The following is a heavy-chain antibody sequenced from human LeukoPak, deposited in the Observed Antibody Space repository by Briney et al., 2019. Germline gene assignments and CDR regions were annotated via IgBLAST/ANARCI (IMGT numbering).Heavy chain of an antibody. CDR1: GYTFTSYG. V-gene: IGHV1-18*01. J-gene: IGHJ6*03. Sequence: GASVKVSCKASGYTFTSYGISWVRQAPGQGLEWMGWISAYNGNTNYAQKLQGRVTMTTDTSTSTAYMELRSLRSDDTAVYYCARAPRDGSTLLYYMDVWGKGTTVTVSS. CDR3: ARAPRDGSTLLYYMDV. D-gene: IGHD2/OR15-2a*01. CDR2: ISAYNGNT.